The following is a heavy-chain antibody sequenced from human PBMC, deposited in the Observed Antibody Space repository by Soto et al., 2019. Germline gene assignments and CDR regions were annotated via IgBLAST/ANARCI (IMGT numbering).Heavy chain of an antibody. CDR3: ARDSGSFPDYYYGMDV. Sequence: VASVKVSCKASGYTFTGYYMHWVRQAPGQGLEWMGWINPNSGGTNYAQKFQGWVTMTRDTSISTAYMELSRLRSDDTAVYYCARDSGSFPDYYYGMDVWGQGTTVTVSS. D-gene: IGHD1-26*01. J-gene: IGHJ6*02. CDR1: GYTFTGYY. CDR2: INPNSGGT. V-gene: IGHV1-2*04.